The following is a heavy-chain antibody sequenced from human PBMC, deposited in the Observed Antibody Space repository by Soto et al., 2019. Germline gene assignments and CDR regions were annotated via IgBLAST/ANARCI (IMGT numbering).Heavy chain of an antibody. CDR2: IFYSGST. CDR3: ATTTGSGRLDF. D-gene: IGHD3-10*01. V-gene: IGHV4-31*03. Sequence: QVELQESGPGRVKPSQTLSLTCTVSGESITTGGYWSWVRLLPGKGLEWIGYIFYSGSTYYSPSPSHKGRLSMSVDTSKNQFSLNLISVPAAATAVYFCATTTGSGRLDFWGQGTMVTVSS. J-gene: IGHJ4*02. CDR1: GESITTGGY.